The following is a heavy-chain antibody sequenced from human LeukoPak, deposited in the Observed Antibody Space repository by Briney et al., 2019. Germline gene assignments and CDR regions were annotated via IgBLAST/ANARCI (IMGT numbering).Heavy chain of an antibody. V-gene: IGHV3-66*02. CDR3: ARAGGSYYYYYYYMDV. J-gene: IGHJ6*03. CDR1: GFTVSSNY. D-gene: IGHD1-26*01. CDR2: IYSGGST. Sequence: GGSLRLSCAASGFTVSSNYMSWVRQAPGKGLEWVSVIYSGGSTYYADSVKGRFTISRDNSKNTLYLQMNSLRAEDTAVYYCARAGGSYYYYYYYMDVWGKGTTVTVSS.